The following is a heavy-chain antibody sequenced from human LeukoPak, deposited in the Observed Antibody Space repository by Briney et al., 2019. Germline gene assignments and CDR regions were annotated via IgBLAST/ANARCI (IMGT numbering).Heavy chain of an antibody. Sequence: ASVKVSCKASGYTFTGYYMHWVRQAPGQGLEWMGWINPNSGGTNYAQKFQGRVTMTRDMSTSTVYMELSSLRSEDTAVYYCAMRIHYYDSSGYRDFDYWGQGTLVTVSS. J-gene: IGHJ4*02. D-gene: IGHD3-22*01. CDR3: AMRIHYYDSSGYRDFDY. CDR2: INPNSGGT. CDR1: GYTFTGYY. V-gene: IGHV1-2*02.